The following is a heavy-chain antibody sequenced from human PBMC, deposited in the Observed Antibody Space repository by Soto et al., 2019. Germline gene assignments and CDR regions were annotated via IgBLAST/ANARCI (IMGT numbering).Heavy chain of an antibody. D-gene: IGHD3-22*01. CDR2: ISYDGCYK. CDR1: GFPFSTYA. V-gene: IGHV3-30-3*01. CDR3: ARERVYDISVHCFDY. Sequence: GGSLRLSCAASGFPFSTYAMHWVRQAPGKGLEWVVVISYDGCYKYYADSVKGRFTISRDNSKNTVYLQMSSLRPEDTAVYYCARERVYDISVHCFDYWGQGALVTVSS. J-gene: IGHJ4*02.